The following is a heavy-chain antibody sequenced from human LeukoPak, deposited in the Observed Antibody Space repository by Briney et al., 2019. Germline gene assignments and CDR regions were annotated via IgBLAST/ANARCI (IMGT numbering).Heavy chain of an antibody. CDR3: ARVLVGYFDY. J-gene: IGHJ4*02. D-gene: IGHD1-26*01. CDR2: ISSSGSTI. Sequence: GGSLRLSCAASGFTFSNYEMNWVRQAPGKGLEWVSYISSSGSTIYYADFVKGRFTISRNNAKNSLFLQMNSLRAEDTAVYYCARVLVGYFDYWGQGTLVTVSS. CDR1: GFTFSNYE. V-gene: IGHV3-48*03.